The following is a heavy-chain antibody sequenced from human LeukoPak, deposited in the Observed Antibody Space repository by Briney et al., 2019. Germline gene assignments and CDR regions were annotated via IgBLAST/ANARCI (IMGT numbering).Heavy chain of an antibody. V-gene: IGHV3-30*18. Sequence: PGGSLRLSCAASGFTFSSYGVHWVRQAPGKGLEWVAVISYDGSSANYGDSVKGRFTISRDNSKNTLYLQMNSLRAEDTAVYYCAKEVYHDSSAYSDYWGQGTLVTVSS. J-gene: IGHJ4*02. CDR1: GFTFSSYG. CDR2: ISYDGSSA. D-gene: IGHD3-22*01. CDR3: AKEVYHDSSAYSDY.